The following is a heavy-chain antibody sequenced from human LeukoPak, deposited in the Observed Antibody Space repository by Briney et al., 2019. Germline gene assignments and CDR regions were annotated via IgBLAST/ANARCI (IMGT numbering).Heavy chain of an antibody. Sequence: SETLSLTCTVSGGSIISYYWSWIRQPPGKGLEWIGYIYYSGSTNYNTSLKSRVTISVDTSKNQFSLELTAVTAADTAVYYCARVEMGTPRYYYYMDVWGKGTTVTVSS. CDR3: ARVEMGTPRYYYYMDV. CDR1: GGSIISYY. D-gene: IGHD5-24*01. J-gene: IGHJ6*03. V-gene: IGHV4-59*01. CDR2: IYYSGST.